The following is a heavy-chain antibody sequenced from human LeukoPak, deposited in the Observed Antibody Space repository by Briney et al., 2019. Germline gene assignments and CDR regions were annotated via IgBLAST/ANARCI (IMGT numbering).Heavy chain of an antibody. Sequence: ASVKVSCKASGYTFTSYDINWVRQATGQGLEWMGWMNPNSGNTGYAQKFQGRVTMTRNTSISTAYMELSSLRSEDTAVYYCARLKRGNGAFDIWGQGTMVTVSS. CDR2: MNPNSGNT. J-gene: IGHJ3*02. CDR3: ARLKRGNGAFDI. CDR1: GYTFTSYD. D-gene: IGHD2-8*01. V-gene: IGHV1-8*01.